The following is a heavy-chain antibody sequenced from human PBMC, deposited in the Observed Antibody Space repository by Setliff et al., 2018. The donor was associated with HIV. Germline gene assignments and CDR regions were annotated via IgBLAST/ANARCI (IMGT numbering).Heavy chain of an antibody. D-gene: IGHD2-15*01. CDR1: GFTLSPYT. J-gene: IGHJ3*02. Sequence: GGSLRLSCAVSGFTLSPYTMNWVRQAPGKGLEWVSSISSSSNYMAYGDSVKGRFSISRDDAKNSLYLQANSLRAEDTAVYYCVRGSIGFCSGMTNCQSLFDIWGQGTMGTVS. V-gene: IGHV3-21*06. CDR2: ISSSSNYM. CDR3: VRGSIGFCSGMTNCQSLFDI.